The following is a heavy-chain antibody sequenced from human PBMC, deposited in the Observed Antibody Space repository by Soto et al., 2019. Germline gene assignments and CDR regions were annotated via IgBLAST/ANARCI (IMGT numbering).Heavy chain of an antibody. CDR3: ARSAYSESHPDRKDFGH. D-gene: IGHD1-26*01. CDR2: INTGNGNT. Sequence: ASVKVSCKASGYTFTNYPMHWVRQAPGQRLEWMGWINTGNGNTKYSQKFQGRVTVTSDTSASTAYMELTSLTSEDTAVYYCARSAYSESHPDRKDFGHSGQGTLVTVSS. CDR1: GYTFTNYP. V-gene: IGHV1-3*04. J-gene: IGHJ4*02.